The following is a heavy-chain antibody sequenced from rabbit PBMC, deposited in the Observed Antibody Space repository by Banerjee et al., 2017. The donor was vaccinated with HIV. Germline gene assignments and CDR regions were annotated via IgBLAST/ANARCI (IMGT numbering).Heavy chain of an antibody. V-gene: IGHV1S45*01. D-gene: IGHD6-1*01. J-gene: IGHJ4*01. CDR1: GIDFSTYYY. CDR2: IYAGSSGST. CDR3: ARGWSYGDALDV. Sequence: QEQLKESGGGLVKPGASLTLTCTASGIDFSTYYYMSWVRQAPGKGLELIACIYAGSSGSTYYASWAKGRFTISKTSSTTVTLQVTSLTAADTATYFCARGWSYGDALDVWGQGTLVTVS.